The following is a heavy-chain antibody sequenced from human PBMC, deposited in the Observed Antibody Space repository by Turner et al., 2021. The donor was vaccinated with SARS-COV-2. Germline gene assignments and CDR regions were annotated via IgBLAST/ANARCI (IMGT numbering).Heavy chain of an antibody. CDR1: GYTFTGYY. CDR2: INPNSGGT. V-gene: IGHV1-2*02. J-gene: IGHJ4*02. Sequence: QVQLVQSGTEVKKPGASVKVSCKASGYTFTGYYMHWVRQAPGQGLEWMGWINPNSGGTNYAQRFQGRVTITADASVNTAYMEMSSLTSDDTAVYYCARDSGITGVDIWSEGTLVTVSP. D-gene: IGHD1-20*01. CDR3: ARDSGITGVDI.